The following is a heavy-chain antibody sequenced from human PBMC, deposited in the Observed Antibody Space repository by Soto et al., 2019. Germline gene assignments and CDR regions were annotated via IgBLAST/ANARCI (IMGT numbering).Heavy chain of an antibody. J-gene: IGHJ6*02. V-gene: IGHV3-30-3*01. Sequence: GGSLRLSCAASGFTFSNYAMSWVRQAPGKGLEWVSAISGNGSNKYYADSVKGRFTISRDNSKNTLYLQMNSLRAEDTAVYYCARDGGSVTTLRDYYYYGMDVWGQGTTVTVSS. D-gene: IGHD4-17*01. CDR1: GFTFSNYA. CDR2: ISGNGSNK. CDR3: ARDGGSVTTLRDYYYYGMDV.